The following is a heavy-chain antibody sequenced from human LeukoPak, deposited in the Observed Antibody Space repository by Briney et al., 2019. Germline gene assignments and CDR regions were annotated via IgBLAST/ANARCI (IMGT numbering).Heavy chain of an antibody. CDR2: ISGSGGST. CDR1: GFTFDDYA. J-gene: IGHJ4*02. CDR3: ATPSGYSSSWYRDQSDY. V-gene: IGHV3-23*01. D-gene: IGHD6-13*01. Sequence: PGRSLRLSCAASGFTFDDYAMSWVRQAPGKGLEWVSAISGSGGSTYYADSVKGRFTISRDNSKNTLYLQMNSLRAEDTAVYYCATPSGYSSSWYRDQSDYWGQGTLVTVSS.